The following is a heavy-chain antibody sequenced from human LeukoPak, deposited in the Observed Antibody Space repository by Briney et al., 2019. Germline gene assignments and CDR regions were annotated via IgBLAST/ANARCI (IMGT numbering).Heavy chain of an antibody. D-gene: IGHD2-15*01. CDR1: GFTFSSYA. CDR3: AKGGRYCSGGSCYSSH. J-gene: IGHJ4*02. Sequence: GSLRLSCAASGFTFSSYAMSWVRQAPGKGLEWVSAISGSGGTTYYADSVRGRFTISRDNSKNTLYLHMNSLRAEDTAVYYCAKGGRYCSGGSCYSSHWGQGTLVTVSS. CDR2: ISGSGGTT. V-gene: IGHV3-23*01.